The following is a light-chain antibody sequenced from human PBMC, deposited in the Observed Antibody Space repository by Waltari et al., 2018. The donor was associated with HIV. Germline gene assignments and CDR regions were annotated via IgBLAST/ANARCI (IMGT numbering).Light chain of an antibody. CDR3: QAWDSSTDVV. CDR2: QDS. V-gene: IGLV3-1*01. CDR1: KLGDKY. J-gene: IGLJ2*01. Sequence: SYELTQPPSVSVSPGQTASITCSGDKLGDKYACWYQQKPGQSPVLVSYQDSKRPSGIPERFSGSNAGNTATLTISGIQAMDEADYYCQAWDSSTDVVFGGGTKLTVL.